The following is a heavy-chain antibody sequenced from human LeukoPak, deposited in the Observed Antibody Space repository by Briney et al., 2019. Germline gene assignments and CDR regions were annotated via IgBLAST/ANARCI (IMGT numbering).Heavy chain of an antibody. Sequence: GRSLRLSCAASGFTFSSYAMHWVRQAPGKGLEWVAVISYDGSNKYYADSVKGRFTISRDNSKNTLYLQMNSLRAEDTAVYYCADGGYSESRGAFDIWGQGTMVTVSS. V-gene: IGHV3-30-3*01. CDR3: ADGGYSESRGAFDI. CDR2: ISYDGSNK. D-gene: IGHD1-1*01. J-gene: IGHJ3*02. CDR1: GFTFSSYA.